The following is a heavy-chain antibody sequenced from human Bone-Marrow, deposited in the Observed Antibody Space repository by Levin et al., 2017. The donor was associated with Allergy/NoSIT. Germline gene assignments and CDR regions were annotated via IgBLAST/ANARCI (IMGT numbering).Heavy chain of an antibody. D-gene: IGHD5-12*01. CDR1: GGSISNYY. CDR3: ARDRVAIVSTTHYVYGMDV. V-gene: IGHV4-59*08. J-gene: IGHJ6*02. CDR2: IYYTGST. Sequence: SETLSLTCSVSGGSISNYYWSWIRQPPGKGLEWIGYIYYTGSTNYNPSLKSRVTISVDTSKNQFSLKMRSMTAAVTAMYFCARDRVAIVSTTHYVYGMDVWGRGTTVTVSS.